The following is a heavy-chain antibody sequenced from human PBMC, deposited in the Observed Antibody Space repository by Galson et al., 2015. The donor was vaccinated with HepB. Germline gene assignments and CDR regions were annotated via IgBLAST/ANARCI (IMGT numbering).Heavy chain of an antibody. CDR3: ARDGDHDTSGPMPDY. J-gene: IGHJ4*02. CDR2: ISYDGSNK. Sequence: SLRLSCAASGFTFSSYAMHWVRQAPGKGLEWVAVISYDGSNKYYADSVKGRFTISRDNSKNTLYLQMNSLRAEDTAVYYCARDGDHDTSGPMPDYWGQGTLVTVSS. V-gene: IGHV3-30-3*01. CDR1: GFTFSSYA. D-gene: IGHD3-22*01.